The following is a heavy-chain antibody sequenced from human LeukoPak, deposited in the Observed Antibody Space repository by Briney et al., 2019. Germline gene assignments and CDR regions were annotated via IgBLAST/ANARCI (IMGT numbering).Heavy chain of an antibody. Sequence: SVKLSCTASGGTFSSYAISWVRQALGQGLEWMGGIIPIFGTANYAQKFQGRVTITADESTSTAYMELSSLRSEDTAVYYCARGWSGDDILYYFDYWGQGTLVTVSS. J-gene: IGHJ4*02. D-gene: IGHD3-9*01. CDR1: GGTFSSYA. CDR2: IIPIFGTA. V-gene: IGHV1-69*13. CDR3: ARGWSGDDILYYFDY.